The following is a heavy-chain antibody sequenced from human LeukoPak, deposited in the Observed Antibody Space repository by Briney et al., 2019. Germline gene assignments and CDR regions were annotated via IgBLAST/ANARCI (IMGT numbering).Heavy chain of an antibody. CDR1: GYTFTSYG. CDR3: AEDPSQDYYGMDV. J-gene: IGHJ6*02. CDR2: INTNTGNP. V-gene: IGHV7-4-1*02. Sequence: ASVKVSCKASGYTFTSYGISWVRQAPGQGLEWMGWINTNTGNPTYAQGFTGRFVFSLDTSVSTAYLQISSLKAEDTAVYYCAEDPSQDYYGMDVWGQGTTVTVSS.